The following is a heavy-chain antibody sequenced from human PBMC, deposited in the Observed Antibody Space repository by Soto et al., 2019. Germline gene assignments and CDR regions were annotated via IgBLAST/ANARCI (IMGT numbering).Heavy chain of an antibody. CDR1: GYSFTNYW. CDR2: IYPGDSNT. J-gene: IGHJ4*02. CDR3: ARQGFCSSTSCYTVDY. D-gene: IGHD2-2*02. Sequence: GESLKISCKGSGYSFTNYWIGWVRQMPGKGLEWMGIIYPGDSNTRYSPSFQGQVTISADKSISTAYLQWSSLKASDTAMYYCARQGFCSSTSCYTVDYWGQGTRVTVSS. V-gene: IGHV5-51*01.